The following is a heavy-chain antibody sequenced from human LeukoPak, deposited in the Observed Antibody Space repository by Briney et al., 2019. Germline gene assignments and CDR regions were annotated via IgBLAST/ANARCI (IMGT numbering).Heavy chain of an antibody. V-gene: IGHV4-31*03. CDR2: IYYSGST. CDR3: ARGALDDYGDYVDPFDY. J-gene: IGHJ4*02. CDR1: GGSISSGGYY. Sequence: SETLSLTCTVSGGSISSGGYYWSWIRQHPGKGLEWIGYIYYSGSTYYNPSLKSRVTISVDTSKNQFSLKPSSVTAADTAVYYCARGALDDYGDYVDPFDYWGQGTLVTVSS. D-gene: IGHD4-17*01.